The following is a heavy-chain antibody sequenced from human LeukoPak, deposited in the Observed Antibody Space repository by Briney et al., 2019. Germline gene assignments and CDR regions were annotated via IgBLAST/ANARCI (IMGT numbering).Heavy chain of an antibody. CDR1: GGSISSYY. D-gene: IGHD6-19*01. V-gene: IGHV4-59*01. J-gene: IGHJ4*02. CDR3: ARVVAGGTTTIDY. CDR2: IYYSGST. Sequence: SETLSLTCTVSGGSISSYYWSWIRQPPGKGLEWIGYIYYSGSTNYNPSLKSRVTISVDTSKNQFSLKLSSVTAADTAVYYCARVVAGGTTTIDYWGQGTLVTVSS.